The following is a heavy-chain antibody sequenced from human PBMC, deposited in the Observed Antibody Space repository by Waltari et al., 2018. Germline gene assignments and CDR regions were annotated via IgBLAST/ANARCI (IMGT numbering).Heavy chain of an antibody. J-gene: IGHJ4*02. CDR1: GYTFTAYL. Sequence: QVQLVQSGAEVRKPGASVRVPCKTSGYTFTAYLLHCVRQAPGHGLEWRGGINPNSGGTNYAQKFQGRVTITRDTSISTAYVELSRLTSDDTAVYYCARELEGGYFDYWGQGTLVTVSS. V-gene: IGHV1-2*02. D-gene: IGHD3-16*01. CDR2: INPNSGGT. CDR3: ARELEGGYFDY.